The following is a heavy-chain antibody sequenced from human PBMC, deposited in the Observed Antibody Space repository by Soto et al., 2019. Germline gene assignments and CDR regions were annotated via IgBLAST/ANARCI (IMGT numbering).Heavy chain of an antibody. D-gene: IGHD3-3*02. J-gene: IGHJ5*02. CDR3: ARHSLALRKNNWFDP. V-gene: IGHV4-39*01. CDR1: CDSIISSDFY. CDR2: IFYLGSS. Sequence: PSETLSLTCTVSCDSIISSDFYWGWVRQPPGKGLEWIGSIFYLGSSYYNPSLKSRVTMSVDTSKNQFPLRLRSVTAADTALYFCARHSLALRKNNWFDPWGQGIMVTVSS.